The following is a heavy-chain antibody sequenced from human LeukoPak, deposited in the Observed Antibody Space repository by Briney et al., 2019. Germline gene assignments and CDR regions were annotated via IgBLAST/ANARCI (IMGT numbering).Heavy chain of an antibody. CDR2: INPNSGGT. V-gene: IGHV1-2*02. Sequence: GASVKVSCKASGYTFTGYYMHWVRQAPGQGLEWMGWINPNSGGTNYAQKFQGRVTMTRDTSISTAYMELSRLRSDDTAVYYCARGRAAGTAEWFDPWGQGTLVTVSS. CDR1: GYTFTGYY. J-gene: IGHJ5*02. D-gene: IGHD6-13*01. CDR3: ARGRAAGTAEWFDP.